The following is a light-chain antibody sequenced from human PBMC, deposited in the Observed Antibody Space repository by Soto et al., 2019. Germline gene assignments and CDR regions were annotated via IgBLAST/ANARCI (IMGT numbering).Light chain of an antibody. J-gene: IGKJ1*01. V-gene: IGKV1-27*01. CDR1: QGISTY. Sequence: DIKMTQSPSSLSASIGDRVTITCRASQGISTYLAWYQQKPGKVPYLLIYGASSLQSGVPSRFSGSGSGTAFSLTISNLQPEDVATYYCQKYNSAPWTFGQGNKVEIK. CDR3: QKYNSAPWT. CDR2: GAS.